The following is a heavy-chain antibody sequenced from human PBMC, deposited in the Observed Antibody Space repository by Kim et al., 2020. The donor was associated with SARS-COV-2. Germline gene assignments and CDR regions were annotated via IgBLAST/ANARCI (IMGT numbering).Heavy chain of an antibody. J-gene: IGHJ4*02. CDR2: ISGSGNTI. D-gene: IGHD1-26*01. Sequence: GGSLRLSCATSGFTFKSYEMNWVRQAPGKGLEWVSYISGSGNTIHYAGSVKGRFTISRDNAKSSLYLQINSLRAEDTAFYYCAREPIEGATIGLDYWGQGVLVTVSS. CDR3: AREPIEGATIGLDY. V-gene: IGHV3-48*03. CDR1: GFTFKSYE.